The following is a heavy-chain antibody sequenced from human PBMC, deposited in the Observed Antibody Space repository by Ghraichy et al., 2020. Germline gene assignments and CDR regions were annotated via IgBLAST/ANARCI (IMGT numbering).Heavy chain of an antibody. Sequence: SETLSLTCTVSGGSISSGGYYWSWIRQHPGKGLEWIGYIYYSGSTYYNPSLKSRVTISVDTSKNQFSLKLSSVTAADTAVYYCARVVGHQLLQNWFDPWGQGTLVTVSS. V-gene: IGHV4-31*03. CDR2: IYYSGST. CDR1: GGSISSGGYY. J-gene: IGHJ5*02. D-gene: IGHD2-2*01. CDR3: ARVVGHQLLQNWFDP.